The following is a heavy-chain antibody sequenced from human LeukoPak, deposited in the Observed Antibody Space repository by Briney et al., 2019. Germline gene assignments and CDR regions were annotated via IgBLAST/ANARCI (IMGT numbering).Heavy chain of an antibody. Sequence: SETLSLTCTVSGGSISSYYWSWIRQPAGKGLEWIGRIYTIGSTHYNPSLKSRVTMSVDTSKNQFSLKLSSVTAADTAVYYCARDITSTYLSYYYYYGMDVWGQGTTVTVSS. CDR2: IYTIGST. CDR1: GGSISSYY. J-gene: IGHJ6*02. V-gene: IGHV4-4*07. CDR3: ARDITSTYLSYYYYYGMDV. D-gene: IGHD5/OR15-5a*01.